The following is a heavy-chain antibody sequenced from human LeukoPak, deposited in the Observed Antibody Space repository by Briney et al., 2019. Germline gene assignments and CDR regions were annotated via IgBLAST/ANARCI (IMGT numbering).Heavy chain of an antibody. CDR3: ARVPPQRRGTVNIVTKNGENY. Sequence: GASVKVSCKASGYTFTGYYMHWVRQAPGQGLEWMGWINPNSGDTNYAQKFQGRVTMTRDTSISTAYMELSRLRSDDTAVYFCARVPPQRRGTVNIVTKNGENYWGQGTLVTVSS. CDR2: INPNSGDT. D-gene: IGHD5-12*01. CDR1: GYTFTGYY. V-gene: IGHV1-2*02. J-gene: IGHJ4*02.